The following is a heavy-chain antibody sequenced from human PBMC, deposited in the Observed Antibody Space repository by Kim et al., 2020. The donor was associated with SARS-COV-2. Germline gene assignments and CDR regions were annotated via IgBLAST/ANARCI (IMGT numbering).Heavy chain of an antibody. CDR3: ARDGGDNYVWGSYRPSFFDY. V-gene: IGHV3-21*01. CDR1: GFTFSSYS. D-gene: IGHD3-16*02. J-gene: IGHJ4*02. Sequence: GGSLRLSCAASGFTFSSYSMNWVRQAPGKGLEWVSSISSSSSYIYYADSVKGRFTISRDNAKNSLYLQMNSLRAEDTAVYYCARDGGDNYVWGSYRPSFFDYWGQGTLVTVSS. CDR2: ISSSSSYI.